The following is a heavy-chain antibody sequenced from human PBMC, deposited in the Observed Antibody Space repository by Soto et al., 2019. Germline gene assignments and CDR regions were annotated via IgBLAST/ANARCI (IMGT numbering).Heavy chain of an antibody. CDR1: GGSINSYW. D-gene: IGHD3-10*01. Sequence: SETLSLTCSVSGGSINSYWWSWIRQPAGKGLEWIGRVYSSGTTDYNPSLNSRATLSVETSKNQFSRKLSSVTAADTAVYYCARDIGSYAYGEGYWGQGIQVTVSS. CDR2: VYSSGTT. V-gene: IGHV4-4*07. CDR3: ARDIGSYAYGEGY. J-gene: IGHJ4*02.